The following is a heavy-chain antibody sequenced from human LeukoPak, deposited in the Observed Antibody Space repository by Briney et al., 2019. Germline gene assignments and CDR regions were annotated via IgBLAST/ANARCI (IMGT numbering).Heavy chain of an antibody. Sequence: GGSPRLSCTVSGFTFSNAWVSWGRQAPGKGREWLCRLKSKTDGGTTDYAAPVKGRFTISRDDSKNTLYLQMNSLKTEDTAVYYCTTLLWFGEFSNPFDYWGQGTLVTVSS. CDR1: GFTFSNAW. D-gene: IGHD3-10*01. V-gene: IGHV3-15*01. CDR2: LKSKTDGGTT. CDR3: TTLLWFGEFSNPFDY. J-gene: IGHJ4*02.